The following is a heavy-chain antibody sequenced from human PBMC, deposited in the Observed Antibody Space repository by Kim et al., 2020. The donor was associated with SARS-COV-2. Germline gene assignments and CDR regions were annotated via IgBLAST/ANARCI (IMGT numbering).Heavy chain of an antibody. D-gene: IGHD6-19*01. CDR2: INSDGSST. V-gene: IGHV3-74*01. CDR1: GFTFSRYW. CDR3: ARDRQYSRGWYFDY. J-gene: IGHJ4*02. Sequence: GGSLRLSCVASGFTFSRYWMHWVRQAPGKGLVWVASINSDGSSTSYADSVKGRFTISRDNDKNTLYLQMNSLRAEDTAVYYCARDRQYSRGWYFDYWGQGTLVTVSS.